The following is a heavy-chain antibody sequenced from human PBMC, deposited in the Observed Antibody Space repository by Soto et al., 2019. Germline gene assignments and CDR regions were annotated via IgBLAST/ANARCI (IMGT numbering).Heavy chain of an antibody. CDR2: ISDSGIP. V-gene: IGHV4-61*01. J-gene: IGHJ5*01. CDR1: GGSVNFGNFY. Sequence: QVLLRESGPGLLKSSETLSLTCTVSGGSVNFGNFYWTWIRQPPGKGLDWIGDISDSGIPNYNPSTKNRVTIQLDTARNQFSLRLTSVTAADTDIYYCARGDAINGFDSWGQGTLVTVSS. CDR3: ARGDAINGFDS.